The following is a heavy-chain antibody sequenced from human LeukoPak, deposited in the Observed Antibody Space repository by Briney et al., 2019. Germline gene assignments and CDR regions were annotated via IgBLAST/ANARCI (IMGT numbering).Heavy chain of an antibody. V-gene: IGHV3-7*01. Sequence: TGGSLRLSCAASGFTFSSYWMSWVRQAPGKGLEWVANIKQDGSEKYYVDSVKGRFTISRDNAKNSLYLQMNSLRAEDTAVYYCARDNYDFWSGYFQFDYWGQGTLVTVSS. J-gene: IGHJ4*02. D-gene: IGHD3-3*01. CDR2: IKQDGSEK. CDR1: GFTFSSYW. CDR3: ARDNYDFWSGYFQFDY.